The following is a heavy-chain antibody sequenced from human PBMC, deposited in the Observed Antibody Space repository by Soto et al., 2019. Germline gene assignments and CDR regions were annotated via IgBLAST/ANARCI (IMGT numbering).Heavy chain of an antibody. CDR1: GYAFTSYA. CDR2: INAGNGNT. V-gene: IGHV1-3*01. Sequence: ASVKVCCKASGYAFTSYAMHWVRQAPGQRLEWMGWINAGNGNTKYSQKFQGRVTITTDTSTSTAYMELRSLRSDDTAVYYCARSGGYDVDYWGQGTLVTVSS. D-gene: IGHD5-12*01. J-gene: IGHJ4*02. CDR3: ARSGGYDVDY.